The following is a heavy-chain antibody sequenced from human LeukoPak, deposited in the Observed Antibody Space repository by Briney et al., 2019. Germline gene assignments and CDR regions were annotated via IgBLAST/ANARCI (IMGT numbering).Heavy chain of an antibody. J-gene: IGHJ4*02. D-gene: IGHD5-24*01. CDR2: ISGSGGST. CDR1: GFTFSIYG. V-gene: IGHV3-23*01. Sequence: SGGSLRLSCAASGFTFSIYGMSWVRQAPGKGLEWVSAISGSGGSTYYADSVKGRFTISRDNSKNTLYLQMNSLRAEDTAVYYCAKGQTATGWDYWGQGTLVTVSS. CDR3: AKGQTATGWDY.